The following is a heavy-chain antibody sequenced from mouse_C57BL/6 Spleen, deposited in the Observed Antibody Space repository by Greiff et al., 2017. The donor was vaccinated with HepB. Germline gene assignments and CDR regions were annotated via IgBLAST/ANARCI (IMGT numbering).Heavy chain of an antibody. Sequence: EVQLQQSGPELVKPGASVKISCKASGYSFTGYYMNWVKQSPEKSLEWIGEINPSTGGTTYNQKFKAKATLTVDKSSSTAYMQLKSLTSEDSAVYYCAREAYYYGSSYDGGQGTTLTVSS. J-gene: IGHJ2*01. V-gene: IGHV1-42*01. D-gene: IGHD1-1*01. CDR1: GYSFTGYY. CDR3: AREAYYYGSSYD. CDR2: INPSTGGT.